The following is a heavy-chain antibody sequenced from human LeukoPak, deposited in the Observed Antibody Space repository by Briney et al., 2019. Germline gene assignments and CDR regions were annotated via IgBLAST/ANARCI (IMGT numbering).Heavy chain of an antibody. D-gene: IGHD4-17*01. CDR1: GGTFSSYA. J-gene: IGHJ5*02. CDR2: IIPILGIA. Sequence: SVKVSCKASGGTFSSYAISWVRQAPGQGLEWMGRIIPILGIANYAQKFQGRVTITADKSTSTAYMELSSLRSEDTAVYYCARSTVTTNWFDPWGQGTLVTVSS. CDR3: ARSTVTTNWFDP. V-gene: IGHV1-69*04.